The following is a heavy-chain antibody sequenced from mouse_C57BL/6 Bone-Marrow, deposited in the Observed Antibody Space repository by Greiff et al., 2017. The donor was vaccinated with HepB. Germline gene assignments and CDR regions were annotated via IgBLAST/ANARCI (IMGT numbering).Heavy chain of an antibody. CDR2: IHPNSGST. Sequence: QVQLQQPGAELVKPGASVKLSCKASGYTFTSYWMHWVKQRPGQGLEWIGMIHPNSGSTNYNEKFKSKATLTVDKSSSTAYMQLSSLTSEDSAVYYCARYCPIDYDDPYWYFDVWGTGTTVTVSS. CDR3: ARYCPIDYDDPYWYFDV. CDR1: GYTFTSYW. D-gene: IGHD2-4*01. J-gene: IGHJ1*03. V-gene: IGHV1-64*01.